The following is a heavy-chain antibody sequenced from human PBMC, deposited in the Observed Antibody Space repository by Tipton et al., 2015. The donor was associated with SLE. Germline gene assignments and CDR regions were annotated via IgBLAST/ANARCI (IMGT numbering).Heavy chain of an antibody. J-gene: IGHJ6*02. Sequence: VQLVQSGAEVKKPGESLKISCKGSGYSFTSYWIGWVRQMPGKGLEWMGIIYPGDSDTRYSPSFQGQVTISADKSISTAYLQWSSLKASDTAMYYCARQVNSGYDYWDYYYYGMDVWGQGTTVTVSS. V-gene: IGHV5-51*01. CDR2: IYPGDSDT. D-gene: IGHD5-12*01. CDR3: ARQVNSGYDYWDYYYYGMDV. CDR1: GYSFTSYW.